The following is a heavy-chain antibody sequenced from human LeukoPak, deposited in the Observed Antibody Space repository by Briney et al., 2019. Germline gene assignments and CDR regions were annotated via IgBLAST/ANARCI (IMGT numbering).Heavy chain of an antibody. D-gene: IGHD6-13*01. CDR1: GFTFSSYS. J-gene: IGHJ3*02. CDR2: ISSSSSYI. CDR3: ARPDEQQLVRDAFDI. V-gene: IGHV3-21*01. Sequence: GGSLRLSCAASGFTFSSYSMNWVRQAPGKGLEWVSSISSSSSYIYYADSVKGRFPISRDNAKNSLYLQMNSLRAEDTAVYYCARPDEQQLVRDAFDIWGQGTMVTVSS.